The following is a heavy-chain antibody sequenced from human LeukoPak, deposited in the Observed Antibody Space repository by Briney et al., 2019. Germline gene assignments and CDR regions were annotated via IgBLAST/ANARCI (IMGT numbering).Heavy chain of an antibody. CDR3: ARHPRAYSSSWYGNNWFDP. D-gene: IGHD6-13*01. Sequence: SETLSLTCAVYGGSFSGYYWSWIRQPPGKGLEWIGEINHSGSTNYNPSLKSRVTISVDTSKNQFSLKLSSVTAADTAVYYCARHPRAYSSSWYGNNWFDPWGQGTLVTVSS. V-gene: IGHV4-34*01. J-gene: IGHJ5*02. CDR1: GGSFSGYY. CDR2: INHSGST.